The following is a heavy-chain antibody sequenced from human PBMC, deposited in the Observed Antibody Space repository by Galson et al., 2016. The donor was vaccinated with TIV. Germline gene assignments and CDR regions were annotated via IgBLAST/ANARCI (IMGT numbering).Heavy chain of an antibody. CDR3: ASGSLDL. CDR2: ISSTGFLT. V-gene: IGHV3-11*03. CDR1: GVTFSDYY. J-gene: IGHJ5*02. Sequence: SLRLSCAVSGVTFSDYYMVWVRQAPGKELQWVSYISSTGFLTNYADSVKGRFTVSRDNAKDSVFLQMNSLTAEDTAVYYCASGSLDLWGQGTLVTVSS.